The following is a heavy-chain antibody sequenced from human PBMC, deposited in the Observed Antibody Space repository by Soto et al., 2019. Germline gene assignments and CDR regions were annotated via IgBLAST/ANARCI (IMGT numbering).Heavy chain of an antibody. CDR3: ANADYGCSHVY. Sequence: PGGSLRLACAASGFTFGSYGMHWGRQAPGKGLEWVAIISYDGGNKYYADSVKGRFTISRDNYNNTLYLQMDSLRAEDTAVYYCANADYGCSHVYWGQGTLVTVSS. J-gene: IGHJ4*02. V-gene: IGHV3-30*18. CDR1: GFTFGSYG. CDR2: ISYDGGNK. D-gene: IGHD4-17*01.